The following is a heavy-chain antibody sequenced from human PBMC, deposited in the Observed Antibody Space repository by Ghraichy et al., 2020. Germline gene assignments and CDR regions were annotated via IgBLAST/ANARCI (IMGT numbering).Heavy chain of an antibody. CDR3: AKRWIYYDSSGYYYPFDY. J-gene: IGHJ4*02. CDR2: ISGSGGST. V-gene: IGHV3-23*01. D-gene: IGHD3-22*01. CDR1: GFTFSSYA. Sequence: GGSLRLSCAASGFTFSSYAMSWVRQAPGKGLEWVSAISGSGGSTYYADSVKGRFTISRDNSKNTLYLQMNSLRAEDTAVYYCAKRWIYYDSSGYYYPFDYWGQGTLVTVSS.